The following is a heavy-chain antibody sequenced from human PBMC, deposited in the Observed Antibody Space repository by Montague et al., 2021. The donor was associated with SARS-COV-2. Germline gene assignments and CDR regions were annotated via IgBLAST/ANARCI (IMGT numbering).Heavy chain of an antibody. V-gene: IGHV4-39*01. J-gene: IGHJ3*01. CDR2: VHYTGTT. Sequence: SETLSLTCTVSGGSITVSRYDWGWIRQPPGKGLGWIGSVHYTGTTSYNSSLKSRLTISVDTSKNQFSLKMTSVTASDTAVYYCASDRATAGSFDLWGQGTMGTVSS. CDR1: GGSITVSRYD. D-gene: IGHD3-10*01. CDR3: ASDRATAGSFDL.